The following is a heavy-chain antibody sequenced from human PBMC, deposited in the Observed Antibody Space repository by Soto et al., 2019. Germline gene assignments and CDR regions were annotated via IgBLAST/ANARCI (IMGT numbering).Heavy chain of an antibody. D-gene: IGHD3-22*01. V-gene: IGHV1-69*02. CDR1: GGTSSSYT. CDR3: ARPRPHDSSGYYRY. J-gene: IGHJ4*02. Sequence: ASVKVSCKASGGTSSSYTISWVRQAPGQGLEWMGRIIPILGIANYAQKFQGRVTITADKSTSTAYMELSSLRSEDTAVYYCARPRPHDSSGYYRYWGQGTLVTVSS. CDR2: IIPILGIA.